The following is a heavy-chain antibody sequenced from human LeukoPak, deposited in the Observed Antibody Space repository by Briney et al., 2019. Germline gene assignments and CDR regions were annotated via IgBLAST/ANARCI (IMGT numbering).Heavy chain of an antibody. CDR3: ARHPALYDSSGYYTRYNWFDP. CDR1: GGSISSYY. D-gene: IGHD3-22*01. Sequence: SETLSLTCTVSGGSISSYYWSWIRQPPGKGLEWIGYIYTSGSTNYKPSLKSRVTISVDTSKNQFSLKLSSVTAADTAVYYRARHPALYDSSGYYTRYNWFDPWGQGTLVTVSS. V-gene: IGHV4-4*09. J-gene: IGHJ5*02. CDR2: IYTSGST.